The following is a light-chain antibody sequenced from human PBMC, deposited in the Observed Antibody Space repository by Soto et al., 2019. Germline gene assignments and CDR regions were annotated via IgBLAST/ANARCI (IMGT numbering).Light chain of an antibody. CDR2: DVS. CDR1: SSDVGGYNY. CDR3: SSFTSSSTRV. J-gene: IGLJ1*01. Sequence: QSVLTQPASVSGSPGLSIAISCTGTSSDVGGYNYVSWYQQHPGKAPKLIIYDVSNRPSGVSNRFSGSKSGNTASLTISGLQAEDEADYYCSSFTSSSTRVFGTGTK. V-gene: IGLV2-14*03.